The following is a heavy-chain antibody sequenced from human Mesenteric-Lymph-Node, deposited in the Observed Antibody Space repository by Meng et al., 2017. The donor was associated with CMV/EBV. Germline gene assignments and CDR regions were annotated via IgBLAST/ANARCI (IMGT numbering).Heavy chain of an antibody. Sequence: GFTFDEYGMSWVRQAPGKGLEWVSGINWNGGSTGYADSVKGRFTISRDNAKNSLYLQMNSLRAEDTALYYCARVLRRWLQYSEFDYWGQGTLVTVSS. V-gene: IGHV3-20*03. CDR1: GFTFDEYG. CDR3: ARVLRRWLQYSEFDY. D-gene: IGHD5-24*01. J-gene: IGHJ4*02. CDR2: INWNGGST.